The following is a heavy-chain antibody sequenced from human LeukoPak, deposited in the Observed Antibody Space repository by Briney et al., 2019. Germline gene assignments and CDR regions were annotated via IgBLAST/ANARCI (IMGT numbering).Heavy chain of an antibody. CDR3: ARTGVGGGYRFDY. J-gene: IGHJ4*02. CDR2: ISGSGGST. Sequence: GGSLRLSCAASGFTFSNYAMTWVRQAPGKGLEWVSGISGSGGSTYYADSARGRFTISRDNSKNTFDVQMNSLRAEDTAIYYCARTGVGGGYRFDYWGQGTLVTVSS. CDR1: GFTFSNYA. V-gene: IGHV3-23*01. D-gene: IGHD1-26*01.